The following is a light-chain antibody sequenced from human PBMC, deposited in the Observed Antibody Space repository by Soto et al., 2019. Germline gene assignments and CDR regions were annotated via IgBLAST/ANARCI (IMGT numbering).Light chain of an antibody. Sequence: DIQMTQSPSTLSASVGDRVTITCRASESIRIHLNWYQQKPGKAPRLLIYAASRLQSGVPSRFSGTGSGTEFTLTISSLQPEDFAIYYCQQTFGKPLVTFGQGTRLEI. CDR1: ESIRIH. J-gene: IGKJ5*01. CDR3: QQTFGKPLVT. CDR2: AAS. V-gene: IGKV1-39*01.